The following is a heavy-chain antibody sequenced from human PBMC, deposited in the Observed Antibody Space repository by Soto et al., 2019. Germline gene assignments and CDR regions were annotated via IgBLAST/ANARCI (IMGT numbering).Heavy chain of an antibody. V-gene: IGHV4-34*01. CDR1: GGPFSGYY. CDR3: ARVFTIFGMATGIDY. CDR2: INHSGST. D-gene: IGHD3-3*01. Sequence: QVQLQQWGEGLLKPSETLSLTCAVSGGPFSGYYWSWIRQPPGKGLEWIGEINHSGSTNYNPSLKSLVTISVDTSKNRFSLKLSSLTAADTAVYYCARVFTIFGMATGIDYWGQGTQVTVSS. J-gene: IGHJ4*02.